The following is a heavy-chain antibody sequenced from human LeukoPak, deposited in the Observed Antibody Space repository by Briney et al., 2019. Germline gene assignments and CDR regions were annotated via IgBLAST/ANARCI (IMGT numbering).Heavy chain of an antibody. Sequence: GALRLPCASSGFTFSSYSMNWVRQAPGKGLEWVAIIWYDGSNKYYADSVKGRFTISRDNSKHTLYLQMNSLRAEDTALYYCAAGEPYGYWGQGTLVTVSS. D-gene: IGHD1-14*01. J-gene: IGHJ4*02. CDR1: GFTFSSYS. CDR3: AAGEPYGY. CDR2: IWYDGSNK. V-gene: IGHV3-33*01.